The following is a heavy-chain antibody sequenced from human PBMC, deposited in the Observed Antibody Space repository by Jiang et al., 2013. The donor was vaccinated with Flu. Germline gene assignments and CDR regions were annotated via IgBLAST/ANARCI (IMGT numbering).Heavy chain of an antibody. D-gene: IGHD6-13*01. Sequence: LLKPSETLSLTCAVYGGSFSGYYWSWIRQPPGKGLEWIGEINHSGSTNYNPSLKSRVTISVDTSKNQFSLKLSSVTAADTAVYYCARGGIAAAGSDTVPPNYYYYGMDVWGQGTTVTVSS. CDR3: ARGGIAAAGSDTVPPNYYYYGMDV. CDR2: INHSGST. CDR1: GGSFSGYY. J-gene: IGHJ6*02. V-gene: IGHV4-34*01.